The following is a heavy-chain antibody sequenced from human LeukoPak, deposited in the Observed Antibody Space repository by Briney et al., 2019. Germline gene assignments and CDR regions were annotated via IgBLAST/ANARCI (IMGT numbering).Heavy chain of an antibody. CDR2: IYHSGST. CDR3: ARGWFGDQKTATNWFDP. CDR1: GGSISSSNW. J-gene: IGHJ5*02. V-gene: IGHV4-4*02. Sequence: SGTLSLTCAVSGGSISSSNWWSWVRQPPGKGLEWIGEIYHSGSTNYNPSLKSRVTISVDKSKNQFSLKLSSVTAADTAVYYCARGWFGDQKTATNWFDPWGQGTLVTVSS. D-gene: IGHD3-10*01.